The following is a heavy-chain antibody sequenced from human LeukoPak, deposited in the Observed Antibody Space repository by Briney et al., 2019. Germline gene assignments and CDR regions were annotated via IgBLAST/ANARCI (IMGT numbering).Heavy chain of an antibody. J-gene: IGHJ6*03. V-gene: IGHV5-51*01. CDR3: ARFGRPGYSYGKYYYYYYYMDV. CDR1: GYSFTSYW. CDR2: IYPGDFDT. Sequence: GESLQISCQGSGYSFTSYWIGWVRPMPGKGRGWMGIIYPGDFDTRYSPSFQGQVTISADKSISTAYLQWSHLKASDTAMYYCARFGRPGYSYGKYYYYYYYMDVWGKGTTVTISS. D-gene: IGHD5-18*01.